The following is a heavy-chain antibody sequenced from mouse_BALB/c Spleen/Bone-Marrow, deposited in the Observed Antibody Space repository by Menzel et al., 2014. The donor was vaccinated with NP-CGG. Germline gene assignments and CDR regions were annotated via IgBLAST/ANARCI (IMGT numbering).Heavy chain of an antibody. J-gene: IGHJ3*01. CDR3: TRSGVRTFAY. V-gene: IGHV1-77*01. D-gene: IGHD2-14*01. CDR2: IYPGSGNA. CDR1: GYTFTDYY. Sequence: QVQLQQPGAELARPGASVKLSCKASGYTFTDYYINWVKQRTGQGLEWIGEIYPGSGNAHYNEKFKGEATLTADKSSSTAYMQLSSLTSEDSAVYFCTRSGVRTFAYWGQGTLVTVST.